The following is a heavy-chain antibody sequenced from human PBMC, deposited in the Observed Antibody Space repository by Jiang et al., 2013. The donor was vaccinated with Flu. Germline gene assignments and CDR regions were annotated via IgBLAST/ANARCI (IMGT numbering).Heavy chain of an antibody. J-gene: IGHJ3*01. V-gene: IGHV4-59*01. CDR1: GGSISNYY. CDR2: VHHSGAT. D-gene: IGHD2-15*01. CDR3: ARGYSASDF. Sequence: LLKPSETLSLTCTVSGGSISNYYWHWIRQPPGKGLEWIGYVHHSGATSYNPSLESRVSMSIDTLNNQFSLRLDSVTAADTAMYYCARGYSASDFWGQGTMVTVSS.